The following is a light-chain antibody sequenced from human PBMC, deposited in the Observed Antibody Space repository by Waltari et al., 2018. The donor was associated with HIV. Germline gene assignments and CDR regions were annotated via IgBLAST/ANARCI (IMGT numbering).Light chain of an antibody. CDR1: RNIDNR. J-gene: IGKJ2*01. V-gene: IGKV1-5*03. CDR2: FAS. Sequence: DSPMTQSPSSLSASVGDRVTITCRASRNIDNRVAWYQQRPGKRPNLLIYFASTLHRGVPSRFSGSGFGTEFTLTISSLQPEDFATYYCQGGNGYFGQGTRVEVK. CDR3: QGGNGY.